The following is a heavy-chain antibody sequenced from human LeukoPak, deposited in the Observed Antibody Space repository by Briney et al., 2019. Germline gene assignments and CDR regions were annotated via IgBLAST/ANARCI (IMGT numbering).Heavy chain of an antibody. CDR1: GYTLTGYY. Sequence: GASVKVSCKASGYTLTGYYMHWVRQAPGQGLEWMGWINPNSGGTNYAQKFQGRVTMTRDTSISTAYMELSRLRSDDTAVYYCARGKQYSSPNWFDPWGQGTLVTVSS. J-gene: IGHJ5*02. D-gene: IGHD6-6*01. V-gene: IGHV1-2*02. CDR3: ARGKQYSSPNWFDP. CDR2: INPNSGGT.